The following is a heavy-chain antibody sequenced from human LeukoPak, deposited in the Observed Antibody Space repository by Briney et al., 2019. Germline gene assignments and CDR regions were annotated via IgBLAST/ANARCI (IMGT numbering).Heavy chain of an antibody. J-gene: IGHJ3*02. D-gene: IGHD1-26*01. CDR2: ISGSGGST. Sequence: GESLKISCKGSGYSFTSYWIGWVRQMPGKGLEWVSAISGSGGSTYYADSVKGRFTISRDNSKNTLYLQMNSLRAEDTAVYYCAKRQGSGSYYMGAFDIWGQGTMVTVSS. CDR3: AKRQGSGSYYMGAFDI. V-gene: IGHV3-23*01. CDR1: GYSFTSYW.